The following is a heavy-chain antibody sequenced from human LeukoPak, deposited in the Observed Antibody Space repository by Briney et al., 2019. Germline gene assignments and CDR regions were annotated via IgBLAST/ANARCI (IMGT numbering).Heavy chain of an antibody. V-gene: IGHV4-59*01. J-gene: IGHJ5*02. D-gene: IGHD3-10*01. Sequence: PSETLSLTCTVSGGSISSYYWSWIRKPPGKGLEWIGYIYYSGGTSYSPSLKSRVTMSVDTSKNQFSLRLTSVTAADTAVYYCARTDYHGAGTFYDSWFDPWGQGTLVTVSS. CDR2: IYYSGGT. CDR3: ARTDYHGAGTFYDSWFDP. CDR1: GGSISSYY.